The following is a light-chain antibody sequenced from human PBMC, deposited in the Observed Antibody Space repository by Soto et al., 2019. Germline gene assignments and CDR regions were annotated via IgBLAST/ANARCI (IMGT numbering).Light chain of an antibody. CDR3: QQYDSSPYT. CDR1: QSVSNNY. J-gene: IGKJ2*01. CDR2: GAS. Sequence: EIVLTQSPGTLSLSPGERATLSCRASQSVSNNYLAWYQQKPGQAPGLLIYGASSRATGIPDRFSGSGSGTDFTLTSSRLEPEDFAVYYCQQYDSSPYTFGQGTKLEIK. V-gene: IGKV3-20*01.